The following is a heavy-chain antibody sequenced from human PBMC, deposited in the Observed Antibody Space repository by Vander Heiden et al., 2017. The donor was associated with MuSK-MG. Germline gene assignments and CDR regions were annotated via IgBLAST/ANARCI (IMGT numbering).Heavy chain of an antibody. CDR2: ISSSSSTI. V-gene: IGHV3-48*01. CDR3: ASFTLLGYFDWLSDPDFDY. Sequence: EVQLVESGGGLVQPGGSLRLSGAASGFTFSSYSMNWVRQAPGKGLEWVSYISSSSSTIYYADSVKGRFTISRDNAKNSLYLQMNSLRAEDTAVYYCASFTLLGYFDWLSDPDFDYWGQGTLVTVSS. J-gene: IGHJ4*02. D-gene: IGHD3-9*01. CDR1: GFTFSSYS.